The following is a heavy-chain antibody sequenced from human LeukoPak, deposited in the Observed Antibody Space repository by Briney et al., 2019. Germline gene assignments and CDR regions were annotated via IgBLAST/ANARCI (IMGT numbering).Heavy chain of an antibody. Sequence: GGSLRLSCAASGFTFSSYWMSWVRQAPGKGLEWVANIKQDGSEKYYVDSVKGRFTISRDNAKNSLYLQMNSLRAEDTAVYYCARDTSVFWYYYYYYYMDVWGKGTTVTVSS. CDR3: ARDTSVFWYYYYYYYMDV. J-gene: IGHJ6*03. V-gene: IGHV3-7*01. CDR1: GFTFSSYW. CDR2: IKQDGSEK. D-gene: IGHD3-3*01.